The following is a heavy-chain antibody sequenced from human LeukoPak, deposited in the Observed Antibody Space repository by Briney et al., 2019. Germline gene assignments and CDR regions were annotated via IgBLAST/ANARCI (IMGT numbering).Heavy chain of an antibody. Sequence: SETLSLTCTVSGGSVSSTTYYWSWIRQPPGKGLEWIASINYSGSTYYNPSLKSRVTMSLDTSKNQFSLKLSSVTAADTAVYYCTRTSASTAIDYWGQGTLVTVSS. CDR2: INYSGST. J-gene: IGHJ4*02. D-gene: IGHD4-17*01. V-gene: IGHV4-39*07. CDR3: TRTSASTAIDY. CDR1: GGSVSSTTYY.